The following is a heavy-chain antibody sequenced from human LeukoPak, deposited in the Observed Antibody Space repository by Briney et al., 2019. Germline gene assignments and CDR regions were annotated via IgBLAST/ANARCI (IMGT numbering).Heavy chain of an antibody. D-gene: IGHD3-3*01. CDR1: GYTFTGYY. V-gene: IGHV1-2*02. CDR3: ARDSIGFTIFGNY. J-gene: IGHJ4*02. Sequence: VASVKVSCKASGYTFTGYYMHWVRQAPGQGLEWMGWINPNNGDTNFAQKFQGRVTMTRDTSIATAYMELSRLTSDDTAVYYCARDSIGFTIFGNYWGQGTLVTVSS. CDR2: INPNNGDT.